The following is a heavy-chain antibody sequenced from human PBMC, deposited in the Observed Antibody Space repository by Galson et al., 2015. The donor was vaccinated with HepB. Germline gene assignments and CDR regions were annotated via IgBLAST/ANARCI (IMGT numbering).Heavy chain of an antibody. CDR1: GYTLTELS. V-gene: IGHV1-24*01. D-gene: IGHD2-15*01. CDR3: ATGYYCSGGSCYPGRWFDP. Sequence: SVKVSCKVSGYTLTELSMHWVRQAPGKGLEWMGGFDPEDGETIYAQKFQGRVTMTEDTSTDTAYMELSSLRSEDTAVYYCATGYYCSGGSCYPGRWFDPWGQGTLVTVSS. CDR2: FDPEDGET. J-gene: IGHJ5*02.